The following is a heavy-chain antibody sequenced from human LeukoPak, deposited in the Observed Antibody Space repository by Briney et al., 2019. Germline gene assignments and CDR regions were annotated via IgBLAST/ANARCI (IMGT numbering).Heavy chain of an antibody. V-gene: IGHV3-48*01. CDR1: GFTFSSYS. Sequence: GGSLRLSCAASGFTFSSYSMNWVRQAPGKGLEWVSYISSSSSTIYYADSVKGRFTISRDNAKNSLYLQMNSLRAEDTAVYYCARDPYHYDFWSGYSPPKLFDYWGQGTLVTVSS. D-gene: IGHD3-3*01. CDR3: ARDPYHYDFWSGYSPPKLFDY. J-gene: IGHJ4*02. CDR2: ISSSSSTI.